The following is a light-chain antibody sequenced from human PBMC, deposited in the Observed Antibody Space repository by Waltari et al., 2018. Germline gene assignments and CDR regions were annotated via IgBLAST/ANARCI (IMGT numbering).Light chain of an antibody. CDR3: CSYARYTSLV. V-gene: IGLV2-23*02. J-gene: IGLJ3*02. CDR1: ISDVGNYNL. Sequence: QSALTQPASVSGSPGQSITISCTGTISDVGNYNLVSWYQHHPGKAPKLILYEVSERPLWVSNRFSGSKSGNTASLTISGLQAEDGADYYCCSYARYTSLVFGGGTRLTVL. CDR2: EVS.